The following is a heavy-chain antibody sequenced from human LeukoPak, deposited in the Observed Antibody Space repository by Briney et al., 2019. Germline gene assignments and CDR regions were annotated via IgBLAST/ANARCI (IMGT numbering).Heavy chain of an antibody. CDR3: ARMPGSSNYDGRGKDAFDI. V-gene: IGHV3-74*01. CDR1: GFTFSKYW. CDR2: INDDGSST. D-gene: IGHD3-22*01. Sequence: GGSLRLSCAAAGFTFSKYWMHWVRQARGKGLVWVSRINDDGSSTTYSDSVRGRFTISRDNAKNTLYLQMNGLSAEDTAMYYCARMPGSSNYDGRGKDAFDIWGQGTMVTVSS. J-gene: IGHJ3*02.